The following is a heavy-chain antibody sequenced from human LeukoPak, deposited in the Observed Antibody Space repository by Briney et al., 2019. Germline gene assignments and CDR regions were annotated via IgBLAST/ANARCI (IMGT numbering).Heavy chain of an antibody. J-gene: IGHJ5*02. V-gene: IGHV4-38-2*02. D-gene: IGHD3-10*01. CDR2: IYRSGST. Sequence: PSETLSLTCTVSGYSISSGYYWGWIRQPPGKGLEWIGSIYRSGSTYYNPSLKSRVTISINTSKNQFSLRLTSVTAADTAVYYCARAGAWQIDPWGQGTLVTVSS. CDR1: GYSISSGYY. CDR3: ARAGAWQIDP.